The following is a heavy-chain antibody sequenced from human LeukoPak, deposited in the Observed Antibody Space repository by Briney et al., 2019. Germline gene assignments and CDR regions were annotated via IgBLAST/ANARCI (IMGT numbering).Heavy chain of an antibody. J-gene: IGHJ4*02. CDR3: ARGGGNHFDY. CDR1: GGSISSYY. V-gene: IGHV4-59*01. D-gene: IGHD4-23*01. CDR2: IYYSGNT. Sequence: PSETLCLTCTVSGGSISSYYWSWIRQPPGKGLEWIRYIYYSGNTNYNPSLKSRVTISVNTSKNQFSLNLSSVTAADTAVYYCARGGGNHFDYWGQGTLVTVSS.